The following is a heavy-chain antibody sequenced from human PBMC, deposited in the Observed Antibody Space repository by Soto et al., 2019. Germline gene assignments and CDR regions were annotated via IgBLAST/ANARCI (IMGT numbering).Heavy chain of an antibody. CDR3: ARVRVRFLEWLGSEG. Sequence: QVQLVQSGAEVKKPGSSVKVSCKASGGTFSSFVISWLRQPPGQGLEWMGGIIPIFGTANYAQKFQGRVTITADESTSTAYMELGSLRSEDTAVYYCARVRVRFLEWLGSEGWGQGTLVTVSS. D-gene: IGHD3-3*01. CDR2: IIPIFGTA. J-gene: IGHJ4*02. CDR1: GGTFSSFV. V-gene: IGHV1-69*12.